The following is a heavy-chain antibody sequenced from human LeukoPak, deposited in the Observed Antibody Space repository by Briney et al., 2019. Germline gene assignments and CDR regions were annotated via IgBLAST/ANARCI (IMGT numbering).Heavy chain of an antibody. D-gene: IGHD2-2*01. CDR1: GYTFNSSY. Sequence: GASVKVSCKASGYTFNSSYMHWVRQAPGQGLEWMGIINPSDDSTRYAQKFQGRVTMTKDTSTNTVYMHLSSLSSDDTAVYYCARGGMKGYCSSTSCLNWFDPWGQGTLVTVSS. V-gene: IGHV1-46*02. J-gene: IGHJ5*02. CDR2: INPSDDST. CDR3: ARGGMKGYCSSTSCLNWFDP.